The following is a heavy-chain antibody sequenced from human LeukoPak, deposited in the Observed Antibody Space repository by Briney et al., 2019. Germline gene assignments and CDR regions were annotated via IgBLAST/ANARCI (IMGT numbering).Heavy chain of an antibody. CDR1: GFTFNSYW. V-gene: IGHV3-74*01. CDR3: ALRYCTSTSCYPYFDY. J-gene: IGHJ4*02. Sequence: GGSLRLSCAASGFTFNSYWMHWVRQAPGKGLVWVSRINNDGSSKNYADSVKGRFTTSRDNAKNTLYLQMNSLRAEDTAVYYCALRYCTSTSCYPYFDYWGQGTVVTVSS. D-gene: IGHD2-2*01. CDR2: INNDGSSK.